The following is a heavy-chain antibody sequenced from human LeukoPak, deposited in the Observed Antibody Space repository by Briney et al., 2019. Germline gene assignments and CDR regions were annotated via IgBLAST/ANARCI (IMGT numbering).Heavy chain of an antibody. Sequence: SETLSLTCTVSGDSVGSDNYYWSWIRQLPGKGLEWIGYIYHNGGTKYNPSLRSRVTMSVDTSKNHVSLKLGSVTAADTAVYYCAREGTAGTNLNWFDPWGQGTLVTVSS. J-gene: IGHJ5*02. D-gene: IGHD1-1*01. CDR1: GDSVGSDNYY. CDR2: IYHNGGT. V-gene: IGHV4-61*03. CDR3: AREGTAGTNLNWFDP.